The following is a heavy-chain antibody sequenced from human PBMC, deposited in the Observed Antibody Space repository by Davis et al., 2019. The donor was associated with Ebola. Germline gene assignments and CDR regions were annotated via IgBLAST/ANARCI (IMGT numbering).Heavy chain of an antibody. D-gene: IGHD1-1*01. CDR2: INPSVGTT. J-gene: IGHJ5*02. CDR1: GYTFTSYY. CDR3: ARRVHQPLTNENWFDP. Sequence: AASVKVSCKASGYTFTSYYMHWVRQAPGQGLEWMGIINPSVGTTRYAQKFQGRVTMTSDTSTSTVYMELSSLRSEDTAVYYCARRVHQPLTNENWFDPWGQGTLVTVSS. V-gene: IGHV1-46*01.